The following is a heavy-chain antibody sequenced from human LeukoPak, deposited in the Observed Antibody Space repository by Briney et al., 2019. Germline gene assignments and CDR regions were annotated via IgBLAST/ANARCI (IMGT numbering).Heavy chain of an antibody. V-gene: IGHV4-34*01. D-gene: IGHD5-24*01. CDR1: GGSFSGYY. J-gene: IGHJ4*02. CDR2: INHSGST. CDR3: ARGGHKMATIDY. Sequence: SETLSLTCAVYGGSFSGYYWSWIRQPPGKGLEWIGEINHSGSTNYNPSLKSRVTISVDTSKNQFSLKLSSVTAADTAVYYCARGGHKMATIDYWGQGTLVTVSS.